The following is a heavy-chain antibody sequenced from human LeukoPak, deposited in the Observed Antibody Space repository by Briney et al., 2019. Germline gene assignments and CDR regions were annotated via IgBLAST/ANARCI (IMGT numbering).Heavy chain of an antibody. Sequence: SETLSLTCTVSGGSISSSSYYWGWIRQPPGKGLEWIGSIYYSGSTYYNPSLKSRVTISVDMSKNQFSLKLSSVTAADTAVYYCARLKTLYYYDSSGYYGFDPWGQGTLVTVSS. CDR2: IYYSGST. V-gene: IGHV4-39*01. D-gene: IGHD3-22*01. J-gene: IGHJ5*02. CDR1: GGSISSSSYY. CDR3: ARLKTLYYYDSSGYYGFDP.